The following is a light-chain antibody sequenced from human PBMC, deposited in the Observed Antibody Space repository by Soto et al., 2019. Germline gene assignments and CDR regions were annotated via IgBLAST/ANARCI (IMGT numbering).Light chain of an antibody. CDR3: YSFAGFNTQ. J-gene: IGLJ2*01. Sequence: QSALTRPASVSGSPGQSIAISCTGNSSGIGTFNLVSWYQQHPGKAPKLIIYEVNKRPSGISSRFSGSKSGNTASLTISGLQAEDEADYYCYSFAGFNTQFGGGTKVTVL. V-gene: IGLV2-23*02. CDR1: SSGIGTFNL. CDR2: EVN.